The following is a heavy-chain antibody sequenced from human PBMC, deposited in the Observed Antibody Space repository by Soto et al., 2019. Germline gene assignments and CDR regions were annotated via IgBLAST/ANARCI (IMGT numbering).Heavy chain of an antibody. V-gene: IGHV3-72*01. CDR1: GFTFSDHY. CDR2: TRNKANSYTT. D-gene: IGHD3-16*01. J-gene: IGHJ4*02. CDR3: ARVNLEKKGGLDY. Sequence: GGSLRLSCAASGFTFSDHYMDWVRQAPGKGLEWVGRTRNKANSYTTEYAASVKGRFTISRDDSKNSLYLQMNGLKTEDTAVYYCARVNLEKKGGLDYWGQGTLVTVSS.